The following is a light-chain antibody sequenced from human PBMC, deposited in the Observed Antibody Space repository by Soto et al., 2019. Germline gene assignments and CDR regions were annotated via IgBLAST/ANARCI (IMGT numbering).Light chain of an antibody. Sequence: QSVLTQPASVSGSPGQSITISCTGTSSDVGYYNYVSWYQQHPGKAPKVMIYEVSNRPSGVSDRFSGSKSGSTASLTISGLQAEDEADYYCSSYTSTGTPYVFGTGTKLTVL. CDR1: SSDVGYYNY. J-gene: IGLJ1*01. CDR2: EVS. CDR3: SSYTSTGTPYV. V-gene: IGLV2-14*01.